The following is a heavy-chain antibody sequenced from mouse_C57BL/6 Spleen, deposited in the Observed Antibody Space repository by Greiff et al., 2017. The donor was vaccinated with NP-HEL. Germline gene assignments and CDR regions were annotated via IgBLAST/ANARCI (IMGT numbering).Heavy chain of an antibody. CDR3: ARDRTGTPFDY. CDR1: GFTFSSYA. CDR2: ISDGGSYT. Sequence: DVQLVESGGGLVKPGGSLKLSCAASGFTFSSYAMSWVRQTPEKRLEWVATISDGGSYTYYPDNVKGRFTISRDNAKNNLYLQMSHLKSEDTAMYYCARDRTGTPFDYWGQGTTLTVSS. J-gene: IGHJ2*01. D-gene: IGHD4-1*01. V-gene: IGHV5-4*01.